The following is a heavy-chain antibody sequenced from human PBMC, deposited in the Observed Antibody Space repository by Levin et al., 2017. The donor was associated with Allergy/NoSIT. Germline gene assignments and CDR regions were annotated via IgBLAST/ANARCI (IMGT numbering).Heavy chain of an antibody. CDR3: AMTTNWYFDL. D-gene: IGHD4-17*01. CDR2: IYSGGST. V-gene: IGHV3-53*01. J-gene: IGHJ2*01. Sequence: GGSLRLSCAATGFTVSSNYMSWVRQAPGKGLEWVSVIYSGGSTYYADSVKGRFTISRDNSKNTLYLQMNSLRAEDTAVYYCAMTTNWYFDLWGRGTLVTVSS. CDR1: GFTVSSNY.